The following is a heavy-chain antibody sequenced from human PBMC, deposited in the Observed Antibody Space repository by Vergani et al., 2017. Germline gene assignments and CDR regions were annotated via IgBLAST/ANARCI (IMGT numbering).Heavy chain of an antibody. D-gene: IGHD6-13*01. Sequence: QLQLQELGPGLVKPSETLSLTCTVSGGSISSSSYYWGWIRQPPGKGLEWIGSIYYSGSTYYNPSLKSRVTISVDTSKNQFSLKLSSVTAADTAVYYCARTAAAGWYFDLWGRGTLVTVSS. CDR2: IYYSGST. V-gene: IGHV4-39*01. J-gene: IGHJ2*01. CDR1: GGSISSSSYY. CDR3: ARTAAAGWYFDL.